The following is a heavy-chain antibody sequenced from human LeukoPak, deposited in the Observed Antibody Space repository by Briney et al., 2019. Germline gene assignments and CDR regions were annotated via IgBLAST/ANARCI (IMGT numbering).Heavy chain of an antibody. CDR3: ARHSYYYDSSGYYYFDY. V-gene: IGHV4-59*08. CDR2: IYCSAST. CDR1: GGSISSYY. J-gene: IGHJ4*02. D-gene: IGHD3-22*01. Sequence: PSETLSLTCTVSGGSISSYYWSWIRQPPGKGLEWIGYIYCSASTNYNPSLKSRVTISVDTSKNQFSLKLSSVTAADTAVYYCARHSYYYDSSGYYYFDYWGQGTLVTVSS.